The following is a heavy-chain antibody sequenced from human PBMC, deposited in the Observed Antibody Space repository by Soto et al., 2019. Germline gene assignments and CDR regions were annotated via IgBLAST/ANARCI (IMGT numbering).Heavy chain of an antibody. Sequence: ASVKVSCKASGGTLSSYAISWVRQAPGQGLEWMGGIIPIFGTANYAQKFQGRVTITADESTSTAYMELSSLRSEDTAVYYCARSPKHYDSSGYYPNWGQGXLVTVS. CDR2: IIPIFGTA. J-gene: IGHJ4*02. D-gene: IGHD3-22*01. CDR3: ARSPKHYDSSGYYPN. V-gene: IGHV1-69*13. CDR1: GGTLSSYA.